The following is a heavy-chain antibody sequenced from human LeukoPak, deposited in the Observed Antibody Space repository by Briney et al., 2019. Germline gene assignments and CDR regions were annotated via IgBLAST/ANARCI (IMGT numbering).Heavy chain of an antibody. CDR3: ARDHAAAVDRPNYYYYGMDV. J-gene: IGHJ6*02. V-gene: IGHV3-48*04. Sequence: GGSLRLSCAASGFTFSSYSMNWVRQAPGKGLEWVSYISSSSSTVHYADSVKGRFTISRDNAKNSLYLQMNSLRAEDTAVYYCARDHAAAVDRPNYYYYGMDVWGQGTTVTVSS. CDR1: GFTFSSYS. CDR2: ISSSSSTV. D-gene: IGHD6-13*01.